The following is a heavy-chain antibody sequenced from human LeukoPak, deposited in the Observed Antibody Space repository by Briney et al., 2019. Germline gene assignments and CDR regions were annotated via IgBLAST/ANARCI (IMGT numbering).Heavy chain of an antibody. CDR3: ARHVRGVITDAFDI. D-gene: IGHD3-10*02. CDR2: IYYSGIT. V-gene: IGHV4-59*01. CDR1: GGSISSYY. Sequence: SETLSLTSTVSGGSISSYYWSWIRQPPGKGLEWMGYIYYSGITTYNPSLKSRVTTPIDTSKNQFSLKLTSVTAADTAVYYCARHVRGVITDAFDIWGQGTMVTVSS. J-gene: IGHJ3*02.